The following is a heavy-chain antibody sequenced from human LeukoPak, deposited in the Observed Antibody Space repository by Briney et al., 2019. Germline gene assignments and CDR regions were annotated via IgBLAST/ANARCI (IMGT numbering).Heavy chain of an antibody. CDR1: GGSFSGYY. Sequence: SETLSLTCAVYGGSFSGYYWSWLRQPPGKGLEWIGEINHSGSTNYNPSLRSRVTISVDTSKNQFSLKLSSVTAADTAVYYCARHKNWFDPWGQGTLVTVSS. V-gene: IGHV4-34*01. CDR3: ARHKNWFDP. J-gene: IGHJ5*02. CDR2: INHSGST.